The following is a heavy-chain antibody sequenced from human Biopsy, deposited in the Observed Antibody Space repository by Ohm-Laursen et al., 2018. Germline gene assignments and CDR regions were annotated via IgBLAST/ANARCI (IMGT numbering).Heavy chain of an antibody. CDR1: GYAVTEFS. V-gene: IGHV1-24*01. J-gene: IGHJ4*02. CDR3: AADINVWNVNY. Sequence: ASVKVSCKVSGYAVTEFSMHWVRQAPGKGLEWMGGFAPENGKTIYAQKFQGRVTMTEDTSTDTAYMELSSLRSEYTAVYYCAADINVWNVNYWGQGTQVTVTS. D-gene: IGHD1-1*01. CDR2: FAPENGKT.